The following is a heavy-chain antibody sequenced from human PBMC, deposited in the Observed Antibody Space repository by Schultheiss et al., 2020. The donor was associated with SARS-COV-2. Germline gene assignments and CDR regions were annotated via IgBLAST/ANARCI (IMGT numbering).Heavy chain of an antibody. Sequence: GGSLRLSCAASGFTFDDYAMHWVRQAPGKGLEWVSAISGSGGSTYYADSVKGRFTISRDNAKNSLYLQMNSLRAEDTAVYYCARLGGGYDYYWGQGTLVTVSS. J-gene: IGHJ4*02. V-gene: IGHV3-23*01. CDR3: ARLGGGYDYY. CDR1: GFTFDDYA. D-gene: IGHD5-12*01. CDR2: ISGSGGST.